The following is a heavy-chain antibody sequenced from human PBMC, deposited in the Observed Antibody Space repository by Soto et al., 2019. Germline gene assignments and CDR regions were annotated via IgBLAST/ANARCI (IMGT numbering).Heavy chain of an antibody. CDR1: GGSCIGYS. D-gene: IGHD2-8*02. Sequence: ETHSNTCAVEGGSCIGYSWSWISKPTGTGLEWIGEINHSGSTNYNPSLKSRVTISVDTSKNQFSLKLTSVTAAATAVYYCARDKITGLLDYWGQGPFVTVS. J-gene: IGHJ4*02. CDR3: ARDKITGLLDY. V-gene: IGHV4-34*01. CDR2: INHSGST.